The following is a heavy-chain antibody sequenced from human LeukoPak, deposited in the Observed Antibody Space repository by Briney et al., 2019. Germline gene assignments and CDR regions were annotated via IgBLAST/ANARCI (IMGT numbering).Heavy chain of an antibody. D-gene: IGHD6-6*01. CDR1: GYTLTELS. Sequence: ASVKVSCKVSGYTLTELSMHWVRQAPGKGPEWMGGFDPEDGETIYAQKFQGRVTMTEDTSTDTAYMELSSLRSEDTAVYYCATAPEYSSSSYFDYWGQGTLVTVSS. CDR2: FDPEDGET. J-gene: IGHJ4*02. V-gene: IGHV1-24*01. CDR3: ATAPEYSSSSYFDY.